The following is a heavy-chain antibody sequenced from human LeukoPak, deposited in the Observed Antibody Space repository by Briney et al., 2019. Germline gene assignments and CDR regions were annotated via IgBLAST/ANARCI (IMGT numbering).Heavy chain of an antibody. J-gene: IGHJ4*02. CDR3: ARVFDHPRAYGYFDY. D-gene: IGHD3-9*01. CDR1: GFTFSSYW. Sequence: PGGSLRLSCAASGFTFSSYWMSWVRQAPGKGLEWVANIKQDGSEKYYVDSVKGRFTISRDNAKNSLYLQMNSLRAEDTAVYYCARVFDHPRAYGYFDYWGQGTLVTVSS. V-gene: IGHV3-7*01. CDR2: IKQDGSEK.